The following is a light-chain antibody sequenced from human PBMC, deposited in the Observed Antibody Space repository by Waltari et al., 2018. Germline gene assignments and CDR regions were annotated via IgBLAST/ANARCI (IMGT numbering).Light chain of an antibody. J-gene: IGKJ5*01. CDR3: QQRHSYPIT. V-gene: IGKV1-9*01. Sequence: IQLTQSPSSLSASVGDRVIITCRASQGLSNYLAWYQQKPGTAPKLLIHTASTLQSGVPSRFSSSGSGTDFTLTISSLQPEDFATYYCQQRHSYPITFGQGTRLDIK. CDR1: QGLSNY. CDR2: TAS.